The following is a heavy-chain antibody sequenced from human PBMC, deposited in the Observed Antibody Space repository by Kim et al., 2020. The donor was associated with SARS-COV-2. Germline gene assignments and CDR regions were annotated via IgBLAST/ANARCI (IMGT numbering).Heavy chain of an antibody. D-gene: IGHD2-2*01. CDR1: GFTFSNFW. Sequence: GGSLRLSCAASGFTFSNFWMTWVRQAPGEGLEWVANIKQDGSEKFYVDSVKGRFTISRDNAKNSLYLQMNSLGAEDTAVYYCARGTMAAIVNYYGMDVWG. CDR2: IKQDGSEK. J-gene: IGHJ6*01. CDR3: ARGTMAAIVNYYGMDV. V-gene: IGHV3-7*01.